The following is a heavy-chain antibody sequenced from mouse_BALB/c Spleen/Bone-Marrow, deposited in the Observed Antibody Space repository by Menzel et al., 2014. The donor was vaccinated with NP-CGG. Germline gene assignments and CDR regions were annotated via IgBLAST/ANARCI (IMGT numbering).Heavy chain of an antibody. V-gene: IGHV14-3*02. CDR3: VRWGGNYGGFAY. Sequence: VQLQQSGAELVKPGASVKLSCTASGFNIKDTYMHWVKQRPEQGLEWIGRIDPANGNTKYDPKFQGKATITADTSSNTAYLQLSSLTSEDTAVYYCVRWGGNYGGFAYWGQGTLVTVSA. CDR2: IDPANGNT. D-gene: IGHD2-1*01. CDR1: GFNIKDTY. J-gene: IGHJ3*01.